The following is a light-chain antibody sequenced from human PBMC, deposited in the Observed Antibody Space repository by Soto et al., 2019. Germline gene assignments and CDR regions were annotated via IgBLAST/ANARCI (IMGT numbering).Light chain of an antibody. Sequence: DIVMTQSPLALPVTPGEAASISCRSSQSLLHSNGYNYVKWYLQKPGQSPHLLIYLGFSRASGVPDRFSGSGSVTDFTLKISRVEAGDVGVYYCMHSLETPWTFGQGTKMDVK. CDR3: MHSLETPWT. CDR1: QSLLHSNGYNY. J-gene: IGKJ1*01. V-gene: IGKV2-28*01. CDR2: LGF.